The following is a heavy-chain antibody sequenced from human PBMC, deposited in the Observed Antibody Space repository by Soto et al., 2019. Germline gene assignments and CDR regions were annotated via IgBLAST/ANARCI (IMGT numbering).Heavy chain of an antibody. Sequence: QVQLVQSGAEVGKPGASVKVSCKAPGGTFSTYIISWVRQAPGQGLEWMGRIIPIPDITNYAQKFQGRVTVTADRSTSTAYMELSSLKSEDTAVYYCAIDRITTRWDAFDLWCQGTMVTVSS. D-gene: IGHD3-3*01. CDR1: GGTFSTYI. CDR3: AIDRITTRWDAFDL. V-gene: IGHV1-69*04. J-gene: IGHJ3*01. CDR2: IIPIPDIT.